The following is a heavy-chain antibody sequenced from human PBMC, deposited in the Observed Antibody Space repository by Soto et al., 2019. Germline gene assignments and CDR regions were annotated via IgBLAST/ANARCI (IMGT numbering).Heavy chain of an antibody. V-gene: IGHV1-18*01. CDR3: ARGRDGDD. CDR2: ISAHNGNT. Sequence: QAHLVQSGPEVKKPGASVKVSCKGSGYIFTSYGIAWVRQAPGQGLEWMGWISAHNGNTEYAQKFQGRVTVTRDTSTSTAYLELRSLRSDDTALYYCARGRDGDDWGQGALVTVSS. CDR1: GYIFTSYG. J-gene: IGHJ4*02.